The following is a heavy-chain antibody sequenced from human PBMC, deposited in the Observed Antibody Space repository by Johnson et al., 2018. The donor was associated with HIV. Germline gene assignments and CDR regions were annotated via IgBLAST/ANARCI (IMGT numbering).Heavy chain of an antibody. CDR1: GFTFSSYA. D-gene: IGHD6-13*01. CDR2: INWNGGST. Sequence: VQLVESGGGLIQPGGSLRLSCAASGFTFSSYAMHWVRQAPGKGLEWVSGINWNGGSTGYADSVKGRFTISRDNAKNSLYLQMNSLTAEDTALYHCAKDRGTGIARDAFDMWGQGTIVTVS. J-gene: IGHJ3*02. V-gene: IGHV3-20*01. CDR3: AKDRGTGIARDAFDM.